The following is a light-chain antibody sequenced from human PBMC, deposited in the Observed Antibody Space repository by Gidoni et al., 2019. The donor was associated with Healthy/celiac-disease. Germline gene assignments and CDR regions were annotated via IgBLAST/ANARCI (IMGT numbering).Light chain of an antibody. Sequence: EITKPAATLSVSPGERATLSCSASQSVSSNLSWYQQKPGQAPRLLIYCASTRSTGIPARSSGSGSVTEFSLTISSLQSEDFAVNYCQQYNYCPPWTFGQGTKVEIK. CDR2: CAS. CDR3: QQYNYCPPWT. V-gene: IGKV3-15*01. J-gene: IGKJ1*01. CDR1: QSVSSN.